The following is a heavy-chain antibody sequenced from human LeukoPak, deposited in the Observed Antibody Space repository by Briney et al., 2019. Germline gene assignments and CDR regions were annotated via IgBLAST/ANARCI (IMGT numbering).Heavy chain of an antibody. CDR2: IRYDGSNK. J-gene: IGHJ4*02. D-gene: IGHD6-19*01. V-gene: IGHV3-30*02. Sequence: GGSLRLSCAASGFTFSSYGMHWVRQAPGKGLEWVAFIRYDGSNKYYADSVKGRFAISRDNSKNTLYLQMNSLRAEDTAVYYCAKDPRNSSGWYGTYYFDYWGQGTLVTVSS. CDR3: AKDPRNSSGWYGTYYFDY. CDR1: GFTFSSYG.